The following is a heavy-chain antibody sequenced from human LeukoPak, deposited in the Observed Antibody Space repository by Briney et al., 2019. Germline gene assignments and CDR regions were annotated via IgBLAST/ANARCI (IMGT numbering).Heavy chain of an antibody. V-gene: IGHV5-51*01. Sequence: GESLQISCKGSGYSFTSYWIGWVRQLPGKGLEWMGTIYPGDSDTRYSPSFQGQVTISADKSISTAYLQWSSLKASDTAMYYCARRISQLAATEYDYWGQGTLVTVSS. D-gene: IGHD6-13*01. CDR1: GYSFTSYW. J-gene: IGHJ4*02. CDR2: IYPGDSDT. CDR3: ARRISQLAATEYDY.